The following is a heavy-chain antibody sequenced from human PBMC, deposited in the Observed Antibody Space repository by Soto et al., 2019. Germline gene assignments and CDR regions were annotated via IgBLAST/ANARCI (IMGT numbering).Heavy chain of an antibody. CDR1: RYTFTNYY. Sequence: SVKVSCKASRYTFTNYYRHWVRQAPGQRPEWMGWINSGGGTIYAQKFQGRLKMTRHTSITTAYMELRRLSSDETGFYYCATGSDWSPLLDYWGQGTMVTVSS. CDR2: INSGGGT. V-gene: IGHV1-2*02. J-gene: IGHJ4*02. CDR3: ATGSDWSPLLDY. D-gene: IGHD3-9*01.